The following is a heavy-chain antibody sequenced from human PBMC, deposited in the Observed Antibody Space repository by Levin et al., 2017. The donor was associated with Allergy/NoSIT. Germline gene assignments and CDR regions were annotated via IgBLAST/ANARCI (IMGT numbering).Heavy chain of an antibody. CDR2: IYPGDSDT. J-gene: IGHJ3*02. V-gene: IGHV5-51*01. CDR1: GYSFTSYW. Sequence: GESLKISCKGSGYSFTSYWIGWVRQMPGKGLEWMGIIYPGDSDTRYSPSFQGQVTISADKSISTAYLQWSSLKASDTAMYYCARRLYYYDSSGYYPNGAFDIWGQGTMVTVSS. D-gene: IGHD3-22*01. CDR3: ARRLYYYDSSGYYPNGAFDI.